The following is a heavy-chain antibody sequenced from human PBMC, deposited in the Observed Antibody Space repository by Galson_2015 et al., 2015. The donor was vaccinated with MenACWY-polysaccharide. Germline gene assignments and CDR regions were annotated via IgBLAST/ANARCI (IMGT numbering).Heavy chain of an antibody. J-gene: IGHJ6*02. Sequence: SLRLSCAASGFTVSSNYMSWVRQAPGKGLEWVSVIYSGGSTYYADSVKGRFTISRDNSKNTLYLQMNSLRAEDTAVYYCARVPRYSSIGGMDVWGQGTTVTVSS. CDR1: GFTVSSNY. CDR2: IYSGGST. CDR3: ARVPRYSSIGGMDV. V-gene: IGHV3-53*01. D-gene: IGHD6-13*01.